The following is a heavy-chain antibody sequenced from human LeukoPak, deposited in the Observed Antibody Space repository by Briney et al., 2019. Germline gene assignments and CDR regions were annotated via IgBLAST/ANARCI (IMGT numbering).Heavy chain of an antibody. V-gene: IGHV4-39*01. Sequence: SETLSLTCTVSGGSISSSNYYWGWLRQPPGKGLEWIGSIYYSGSTYYNPSLKSRVTISVDTSQSQFSLKLSSVTAADTAVYYCARHRESITMVRGALIFDFDYWGQGTLVTVSS. CDR1: GGSISSSNYY. CDR2: IYYSGST. J-gene: IGHJ4*02. CDR3: ARHRESITMVRGALIFDFDY. D-gene: IGHD3-10*01.